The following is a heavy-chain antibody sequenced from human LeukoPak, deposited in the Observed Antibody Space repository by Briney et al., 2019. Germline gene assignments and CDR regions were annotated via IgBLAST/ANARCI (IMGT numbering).Heavy chain of an antibody. J-gene: IGHJ5*02. CDR3: ARRGGYCSSTSCYSLDP. D-gene: IGHD2-2*02. CDR2: IYYSGST. Sequence: TETLSLTCTVSGGSTSSSSYYWGWIRQPPGKGLEWIGSIYYSGSTYYNPSLKSRVTISVDTSKNQFSLKLSSVTAADTAVYYCARRGGYCSSTSCYSLDPWGQGTLVTVSS. CDR1: GGSTSSSSYY. V-gene: IGHV4-39*01.